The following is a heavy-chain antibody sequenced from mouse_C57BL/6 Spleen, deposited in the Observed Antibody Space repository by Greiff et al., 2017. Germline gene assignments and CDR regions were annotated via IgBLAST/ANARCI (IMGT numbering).Heavy chain of an antibody. Sequence: EVKLMESGGGLVQPGGSLSLSCAASGFTFTDYYMSWVRQPPGKALEWLGFIRNKANGYTTEYSASVKGRFTISRDNSQSILYLQMNALRAEDSATYYCARSYDYDVGGYYYAMDYWGQGTSVTVSS. CDR1: GFTFTDYY. D-gene: IGHD2-4*01. V-gene: IGHV7-3*01. CDR2: IRNKANGYTT. CDR3: ARSYDYDVGGYYYAMDY. J-gene: IGHJ4*01.